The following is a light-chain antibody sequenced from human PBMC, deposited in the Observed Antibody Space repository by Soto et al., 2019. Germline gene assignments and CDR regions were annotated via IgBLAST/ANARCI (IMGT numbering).Light chain of an antibody. CDR3: QSYDNSVRGSYV. Sequence: QSVLTQPPSVSGAPGQRVTISCTGSSSNIGAGYDVHWYQQLPGTAPKLLIYGNNNRPSGVPDRFSGSKSGTSASLAITGLQAEDESDYYCQSYDNSVRGSYVFVTGTKHTVL. CDR2: GNN. J-gene: IGLJ1*01. CDR1: SSNIGAGYD. V-gene: IGLV1-40*01.